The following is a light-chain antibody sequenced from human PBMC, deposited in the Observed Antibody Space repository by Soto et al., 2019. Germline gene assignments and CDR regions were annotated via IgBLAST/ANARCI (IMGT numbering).Light chain of an antibody. J-gene: IGKJ4*01. V-gene: IGKV1-12*01. CDR3: QQANSFPFT. CDR2: AAS. CDR1: QGISSW. Sequence: DIQMTQAPSSVSASVGVRVTITCRASQGISSWLGWYQQKTGKAPKLLIYAASSLQSGVPSRFSGSGSGTDFPLTISSLQAEDFASYFCQQANSFPFTFGGGTKGEIK.